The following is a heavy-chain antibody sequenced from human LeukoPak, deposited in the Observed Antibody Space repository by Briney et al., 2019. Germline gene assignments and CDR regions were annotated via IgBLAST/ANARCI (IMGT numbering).Heavy chain of an antibody. CDR2: ISYDGSNK. J-gene: IGHJ4*02. Sequence: GGSLRLSCAASRFTFSSYGMHWVRQAPGKGLEWVAVISYDGSNKYYADSVKGRFTISRDNSKNTLYLRMNSLRAEDTAVYYCAKGRLRSSEFDYWGQGTLVTVSS. D-gene: IGHD4-17*01. CDR1: RFTFSSYG. CDR3: AKGRLRSSEFDY. V-gene: IGHV3-30*18.